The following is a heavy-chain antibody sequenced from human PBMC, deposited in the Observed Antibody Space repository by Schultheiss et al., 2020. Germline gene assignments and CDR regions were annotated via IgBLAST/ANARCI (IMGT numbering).Heavy chain of an antibody. Sequence: ASVKVSCKASGYTFTSYDINWVRQATGQGLEWMGGFDPEDGETIYAQKFQGRVTMTEDTSTDTAYMELSSLRSEDTAVYYCAKSTSRFLEWLRHDYWGQGTLVTVSS. CDR2: FDPEDGET. J-gene: IGHJ4*02. CDR3: AKSTSRFLEWLRHDY. V-gene: IGHV1-24*01. CDR1: GYTFTSYD. D-gene: IGHD3-3*01.